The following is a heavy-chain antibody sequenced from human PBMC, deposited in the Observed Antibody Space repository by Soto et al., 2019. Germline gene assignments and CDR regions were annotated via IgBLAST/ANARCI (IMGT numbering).Heavy chain of an antibody. CDR1: GYSISSSNW. CDR2: IFYSGTT. Sequence: QVQLQESGPGLVKPSDTLSLTCAVSGYSISSSNWWGWIRQPPGKGLEWMGYIFYSGTTYYNPSLKSRVTMSVDTSTNQCSMKLTSVTAVDTAVDYCARREIQGPIDYWGQGTLVTVSS. CDR3: ARREIQGPIDY. V-gene: IGHV4-28*01. D-gene: IGHD1-26*01. J-gene: IGHJ4*02.